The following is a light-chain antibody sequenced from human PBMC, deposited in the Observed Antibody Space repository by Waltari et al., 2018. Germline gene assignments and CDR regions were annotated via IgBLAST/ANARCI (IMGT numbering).Light chain of an antibody. CDR3: QTGGHGTWV. CDR1: RGHSSNI. Sequence: QLVLTQSPSASASLGASVKLTCTLSRGHSSNIIAWHQQQPEKGPRDLMKVNSDGSHSKGDEIPDRFSGSSSGAERYLTISSLQSEDEADYYCQTGGHGTWVFGGGTKLTVL. V-gene: IGLV4-69*01. CDR2: VNSDGSH. J-gene: IGLJ3*02.